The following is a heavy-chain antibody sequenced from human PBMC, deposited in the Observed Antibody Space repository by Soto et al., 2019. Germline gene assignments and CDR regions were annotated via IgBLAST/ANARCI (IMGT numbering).Heavy chain of an antibody. CDR2: ISGSGGST. V-gene: IGHV3-23*01. J-gene: IGHJ4*02. D-gene: IGHD6-13*01. CDR3: AKVEDSSLDFDY. CDR1: GLTFSSYA. Sequence: GSLRLSCTPSGLTFSSYAMSWVRQAPGKGLEWVSAISGSGGSTYYADSVKGRFTISRDNSKNTLYLQMNSLRAEDTAVYYCAKVEDSSLDFDYWGQGTLVTVSS.